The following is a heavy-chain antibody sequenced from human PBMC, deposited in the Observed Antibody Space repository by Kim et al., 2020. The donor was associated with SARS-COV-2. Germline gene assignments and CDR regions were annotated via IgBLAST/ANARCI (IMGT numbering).Heavy chain of an antibody. J-gene: IGHJ4*02. V-gene: IGHV4-31*02. Sequence: YNPALRSRLTISIDTSKNQFPLQLSAVAAADTAVYYWARLKGSGYYPIDYWGQGTLVTVSS. D-gene: IGHD3-22*01. CDR3: ARLKGSGYYPIDY.